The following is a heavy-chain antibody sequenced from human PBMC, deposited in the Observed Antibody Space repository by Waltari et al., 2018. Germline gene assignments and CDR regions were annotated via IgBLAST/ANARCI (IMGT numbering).Heavy chain of an antibody. Sequence: EVQLLESGGGLVQPGGSLRLSCAASGFTFSSYAMSWVRQAPGKGLEWVSAISGSGGSTYYADSVKGRFTISRDNSKNTLYLQMNSLRAEDTAVYYCAKDVSEVGFRELLWSDYWGQGTLVTVSS. CDR1: GFTFSSYA. V-gene: IGHV3-23*01. J-gene: IGHJ4*02. CDR2: ISGSGGST. D-gene: IGHD3-10*01. CDR3: AKDVSEVGFRELLWSDY.